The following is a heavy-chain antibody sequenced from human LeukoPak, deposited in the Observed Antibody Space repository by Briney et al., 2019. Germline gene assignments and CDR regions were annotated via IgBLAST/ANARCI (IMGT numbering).Heavy chain of an antibody. CDR3: ARDTAMDPSFDY. Sequence: ASVKVSCKASGYTFTGYYMHWVRQAPGQGLEWMGRINPNSGGTNYAQKFQGRVTMTRDTSISTAYMELSRLRSDDTAVYYCARDTAMDPSFDYWGQGTLVTVSS. D-gene: IGHD5-18*01. CDR1: GYTFTGYY. CDR2: INPNSGGT. V-gene: IGHV1-2*06. J-gene: IGHJ4*02.